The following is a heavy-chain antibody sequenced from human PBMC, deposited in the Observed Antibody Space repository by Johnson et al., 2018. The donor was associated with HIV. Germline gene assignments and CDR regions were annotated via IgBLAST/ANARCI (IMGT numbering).Heavy chain of an antibody. D-gene: IGHD1-26*01. V-gene: IGHV3-66*01. CDR3: AREEEWELTLVGVGAFDI. J-gene: IGHJ3*02. CDR1: GFTISGFY. Sequence: VQLVESGGGLVQPGGSLRLSCAASGFTISGFYMSWVRQAPGKVPEWLSVVSSGGTSYYADSVRGRFTVSRDNSKNTLYLQMNSLRAEDTAVYYCAREEEWELTLVGVGAFDIWGQGTMVTVSS. CDR2: VSSGGTS.